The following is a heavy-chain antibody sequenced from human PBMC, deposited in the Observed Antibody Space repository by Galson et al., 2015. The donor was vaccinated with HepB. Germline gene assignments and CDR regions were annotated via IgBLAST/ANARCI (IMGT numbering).Heavy chain of an antibody. CDR1: GFTFSSYG. Sequence: SLRLSCAASGFTFSSYGMHWVRQAPGKGLEWVAVISYDGSNKYYADSVKGRFTISRDNSKNTLYLQMNSLRAEDTAVYYCAKDSDYQLLNPSDAFDIWGQGTVVTVSS. D-gene: IGHD1-1*01. CDR3: AKDSDYQLLNPSDAFDI. J-gene: IGHJ3*02. V-gene: IGHV3-30*18. CDR2: ISYDGSNK.